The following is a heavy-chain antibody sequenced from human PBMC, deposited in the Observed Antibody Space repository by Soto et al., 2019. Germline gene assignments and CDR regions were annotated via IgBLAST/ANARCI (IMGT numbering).Heavy chain of an antibody. Sequence: QVQLQESGPGLVKPSETLSLTCTVSGASVSSGNYYWSWIRQPPGKGLECIGYISYSGSTNYNPSLKSRVTLSIDTPKNQFSLKLSSVTAADTAVYYCARGSGSYYAYWDQGTLVTVSS. CDR2: ISYSGST. J-gene: IGHJ4*02. CDR3: ARGSGSYYAY. V-gene: IGHV4-61*01. D-gene: IGHD1-26*01. CDR1: GASVSSGNYY.